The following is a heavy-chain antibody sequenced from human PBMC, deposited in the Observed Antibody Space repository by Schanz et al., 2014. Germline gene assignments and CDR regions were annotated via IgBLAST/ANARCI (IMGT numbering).Heavy chain of an antibody. D-gene: IGHD6-6*01. CDR1: GSINSYY. Sequence: QVQLQESGPGLVKPSETLSLNCRISGSINSYYWSWIRQPPGKGLEWIGYISYSGSTNYNPSLRRRVTISLDRSRNQFSLILRTVTAADTAIYYCARRIAARSGVGYDYHYGMDVWGQGTTVIVSS. V-gene: IGHV4-59*01. CDR2: ISYSGST. CDR3: ARRIAARSGVGYDYHYGMDV. J-gene: IGHJ6*02.